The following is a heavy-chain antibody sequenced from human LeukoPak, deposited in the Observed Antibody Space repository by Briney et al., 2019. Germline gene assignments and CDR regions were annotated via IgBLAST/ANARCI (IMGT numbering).Heavy chain of an antibody. CDR3: AKGKDYYYGMDV. V-gene: IGHV3-23*01. CDR2: ISGSGGST. Sequence: GGSLRLSCAASGFTFSSYAMSWVRQAPGKGLEWVSAISGSGGSTYYADSVKGRFTISRDNYKNTLYLQMNSLRAEDTAVYYCAKGKDYYYGMDVWGQGTTVTVSS. J-gene: IGHJ6*02. CDR1: GFTFSSYA.